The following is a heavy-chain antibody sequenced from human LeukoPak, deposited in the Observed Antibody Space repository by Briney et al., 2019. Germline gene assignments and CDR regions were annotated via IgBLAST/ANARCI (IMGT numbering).Heavy chain of an antibody. CDR2: IYDSGST. Sequence: SETLSLTCTVSGGSIRSSYYYWGWIRQPPGKGLEWIGSIYDSGSTYYNPSLKSRVTISVDTSKNQFSLKLSSVAAADTAVYYCAQTYYDILTGYYSDYWGQGTLVTVSS. V-gene: IGHV4-39*07. J-gene: IGHJ4*02. CDR3: AQTYYDILTGYYSDY. D-gene: IGHD3-9*01. CDR1: GGSIRSSYYY.